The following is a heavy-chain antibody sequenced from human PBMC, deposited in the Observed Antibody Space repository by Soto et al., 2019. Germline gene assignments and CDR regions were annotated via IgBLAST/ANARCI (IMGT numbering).Heavy chain of an antibody. J-gene: IGHJ4*02. CDR1: GGSISSGGYY. Sequence: SETLSLTCTVSGGSISSGGYYWSWIRQHPRKGMEWIGYIYYSGSTYYNPSLRGRVTISVDTSTNQLSLKLSSVTAADTAVYYCARSSSSWHYYFDYWGQGTLVTVSS. D-gene: IGHD6-13*01. CDR3: ARSSSSWHYYFDY. CDR2: IYYSGST. V-gene: IGHV4-31*03.